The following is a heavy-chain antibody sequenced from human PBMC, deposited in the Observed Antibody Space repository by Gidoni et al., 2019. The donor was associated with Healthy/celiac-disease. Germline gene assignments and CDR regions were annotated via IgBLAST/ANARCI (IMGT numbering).Heavy chain of an antibody. Sequence: EVQLVASGGGLVQPGRSLRLSCAASGFTFAHYAMHCVRQAPGKGLEWVSGISWNSGSIGYADAVKGRFTISRDNAKNSLYLQMNSLRAEDTALYYCAKESSYDYVWGSYRYEYYFDYWGQGTLVTVSS. CDR3: AKESSYDYVWGSYRYEYYFDY. J-gene: IGHJ4*02. D-gene: IGHD3-16*02. CDR1: GFTFAHYA. V-gene: IGHV3-9*01. CDR2: ISWNSGSI.